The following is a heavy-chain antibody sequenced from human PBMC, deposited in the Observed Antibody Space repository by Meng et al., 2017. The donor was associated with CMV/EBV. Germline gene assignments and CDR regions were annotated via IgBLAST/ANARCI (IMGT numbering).Heavy chain of an antibody. CDR2: MNPNSGNT. Sequence: ASVKVSCKASGYTFTSYDINWVRQATGQGLEWMGWMNPNSGNTGYAQKFQGRVTITRNTSISTAYMELSSLRSEDTAVYYCAAFPIAAAGTWGWFDPWGQGTLVTVSS. V-gene: IGHV1-8*03. CDR1: GYTFTSYD. D-gene: IGHD6-13*01. CDR3: AAFPIAAAGTWGWFDP. J-gene: IGHJ5*02.